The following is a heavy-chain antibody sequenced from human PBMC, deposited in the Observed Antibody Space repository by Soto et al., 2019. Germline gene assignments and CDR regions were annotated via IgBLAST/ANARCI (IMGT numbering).Heavy chain of an antibody. CDR1: GGSFSGYI. Sequence: SETLSLTCDVYGGSFSGYIWTWIRQTPGKGLQWIGQINHSGSANYNPSLKSRVTISVHRSNNQFSLKLSSVTAADTAVYYCARDRTDYGDLGGMDVGGKGTTVTVSS. V-gene: IGHV4-34*01. J-gene: IGHJ6*04. CDR2: INHSGSA. D-gene: IGHD4-17*01. CDR3: ARDRTDYGDLGGMDV.